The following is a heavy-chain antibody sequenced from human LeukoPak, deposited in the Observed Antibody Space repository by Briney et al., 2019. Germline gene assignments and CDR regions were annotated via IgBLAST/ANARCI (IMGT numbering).Heavy chain of an antibody. CDR1: GFPFSTYS. D-gene: IGHD6-6*01. Sequence: PGGSLRLSCAASGFPFSTYSMNWVRQAPGKGLEWVSYISSSSTTIYYADSVKGRFTISRDNAKNSLYLQMNSLRAEDTGVYYCAGGESEYSSSGDFAYWGQGTLVTVSS. V-gene: IGHV3-48*01. CDR2: ISSSSTTI. CDR3: AGGESEYSSSGDFAY. J-gene: IGHJ4*02.